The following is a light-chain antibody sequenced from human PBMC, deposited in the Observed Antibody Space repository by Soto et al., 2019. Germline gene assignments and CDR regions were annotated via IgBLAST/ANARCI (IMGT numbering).Light chain of an antibody. J-gene: IGLJ2*01. CDR2: DNN. Sequence: QTVVTQRPSVSGAPGQRITISCTGSSSNIGADYDVHWYQLLLGAAPKLLISDNNNRPSGVPDRFSGSKSGTSASLVITGLQPEDEADYYCQSYDNSLGGHVVFGGGTQLTVL. CDR1: SSNIGADYD. CDR3: QSYDNSLGGHVV. V-gene: IGLV1-40*01.